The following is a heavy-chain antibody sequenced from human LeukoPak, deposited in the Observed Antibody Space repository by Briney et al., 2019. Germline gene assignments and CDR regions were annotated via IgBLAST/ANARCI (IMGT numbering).Heavy chain of an antibody. Sequence: QPGGSLSLSCAAPGFTFSTYEMIWVRQAPGKGLEWVSYIKSNGSVTYYADSVRGRFSIYRDNANNSLYLQMNSLRAEVTAVYYGADYADSVWGQGTLVTVSS. J-gene: IGHJ1*01. CDR1: GFTFSTYE. CDR3: ADYADSV. D-gene: IGHD4-17*01. CDR2: IKSNGSVT. V-gene: IGHV3-48*03.